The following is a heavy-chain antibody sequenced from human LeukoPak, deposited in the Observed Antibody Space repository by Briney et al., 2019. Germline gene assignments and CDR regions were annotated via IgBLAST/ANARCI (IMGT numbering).Heavy chain of an antibody. CDR1: GFNFNIYT. D-gene: IGHD3-10*01. J-gene: IGHJ4*02. Sequence: GGSLRLSCAASGFNFNIYTMNWVRQAPGKGLEWVASISSSSTYIYQADSLRGRFTISRDNAKNSLYLHMNSLRAEDTAVYYCAKDPYYYGSGTFDYWGQGTLVTVSS. V-gene: IGHV3-21*01. CDR2: ISSSSTYI. CDR3: AKDPYYYGSGTFDY.